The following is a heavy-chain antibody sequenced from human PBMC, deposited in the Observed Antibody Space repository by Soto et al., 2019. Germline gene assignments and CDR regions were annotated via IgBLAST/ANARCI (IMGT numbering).Heavy chain of an antibody. CDR1: GFTFSSYW. V-gene: IGHV3-23*01. J-gene: IGHJ6*02. CDR2: IDGSSATT. CDR3: ARDRRPSIYSGLAV. Sequence: GGSLRLSCAASGFTFSSYWMSWVRQAPGKGLEWVSAIDGSSATTNYADSVKGRFTISRDNSKNTLFLHMSGLRAEDTAVYYCARDRRPSIYSGLAVWGQGTTVTVSS. D-gene: IGHD2-2*01.